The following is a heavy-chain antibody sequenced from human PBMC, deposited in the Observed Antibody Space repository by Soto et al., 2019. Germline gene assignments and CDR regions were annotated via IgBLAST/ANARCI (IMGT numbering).Heavy chain of an antibody. J-gene: IGHJ4*02. Sequence: PSETLSLTCAVSGGSISSGGAYYWSWIRQSPGKGLEWIAYIHYSGSTYYNSSLKSRVTMSVDTAKNQFSLKVSSVTAADTALYYCARDSGYSYGPIDYWGQGTLVTVSS. CDR1: GGSISSGGAYY. CDR3: ARDSGYSYGPIDY. D-gene: IGHD5-18*01. CDR2: IHYSGST. V-gene: IGHV4-30-4*01.